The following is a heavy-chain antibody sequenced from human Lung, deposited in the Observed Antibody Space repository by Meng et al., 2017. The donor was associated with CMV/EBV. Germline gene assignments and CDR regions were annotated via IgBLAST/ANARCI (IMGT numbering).Heavy chain of an antibody. J-gene: IGHJ5*01. V-gene: IGHV4-59*12. CDR2: ISYDGTT. D-gene: IGHD3-10*02. Sequence: SXTXSLXCAVSGGVINVYYWSWIRQPPGKGLEWVGSISYDGTTSYNPSLNSRVTISLDTSKSQFSLKLTSVTAADTALYYCAGLLPSGKYVHHWFDPWGQGTLVTSPQ. CDR3: AGLLPSGKYVHHWFDP. CDR1: GGVINVYY.